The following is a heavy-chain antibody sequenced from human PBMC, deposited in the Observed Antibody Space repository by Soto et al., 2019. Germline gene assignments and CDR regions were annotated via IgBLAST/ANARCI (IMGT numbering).Heavy chain of an antibody. V-gene: IGHV3-33*01. Sequence: QVQLVESGGGVVQPGRSLRLSCAASGFTFSTYGMQWVRQAPGRGLEWLRVIWYDGSYKYYANSVKGRFTISRDSSKNTLDLEMNSLRAADTAVYYCARGSKRDRQPPWAFYGMDVWGQGTTVTISS. CDR3: ARGSKRDRQPPWAFYGMDV. D-gene: IGHD1-26*01. CDR2: IWYDGSYK. J-gene: IGHJ6*02. CDR1: GFTFSTYG.